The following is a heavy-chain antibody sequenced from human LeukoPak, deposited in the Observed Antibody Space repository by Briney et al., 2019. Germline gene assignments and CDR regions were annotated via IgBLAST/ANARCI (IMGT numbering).Heavy chain of an antibody. J-gene: IGHJ4*02. CDR1: GFTFNSYG. CDR3: ARARTTRGFDY. V-gene: IGHV3-33*01. CDR2: IWYDGSNK. D-gene: IGHD4-17*01. Sequence: GGSLRLSCAAAGFTFNSYGIHWVRQAPGKGLEWVAFIWYDGSNKYYADSVKGRFAISRDNSKNTLYLQMNSLRAEDTAVYYCARARTTRGFDYWGQGTLVTVSS.